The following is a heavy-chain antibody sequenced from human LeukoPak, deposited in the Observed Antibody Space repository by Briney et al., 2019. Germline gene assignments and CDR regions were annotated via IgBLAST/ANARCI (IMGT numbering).Heavy chain of an antibody. CDR3: ARDLQLGYSSSWYDWYFDL. Sequence: SVKVSCRASGGTFSSFAISWVRQAPGQGLEWMGGIIPIFGTANYAQKLQGRVTMTTDTSTSTAYMELRSLRSDDTAVYYCARDLQLGYSSSWYDWYFDLWGRGTLVTVSS. CDR1: GGTFSSFA. V-gene: IGHV1-69*05. J-gene: IGHJ2*01. D-gene: IGHD6-13*01. CDR2: IIPIFGTA.